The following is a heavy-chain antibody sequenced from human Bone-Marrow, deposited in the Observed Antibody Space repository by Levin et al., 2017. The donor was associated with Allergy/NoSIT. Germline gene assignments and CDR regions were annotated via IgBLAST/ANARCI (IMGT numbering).Heavy chain of an antibody. CDR3: ARETKLTDAFDI. V-gene: IGHV1-2*02. J-gene: IGHJ3*02. CDR2: FNPHNGDT. Sequence: GESLKISCKASGYTFTGYYMHWVRQAPGQGLEWMAWFNPHNGDTHYAQKFQGRVTLTRDTSISTAYMDLSRLKSDDSAVYFCARETKLTDAFDIWGQGTLVIVSS. CDR1: GYTFTGYY. D-gene: IGHD3-10*01.